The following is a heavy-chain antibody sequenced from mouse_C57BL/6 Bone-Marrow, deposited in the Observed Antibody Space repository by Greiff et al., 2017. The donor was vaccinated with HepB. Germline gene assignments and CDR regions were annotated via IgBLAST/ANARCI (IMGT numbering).Heavy chain of an antibody. Sequence: EVQLQQSGPGLVKPSQSLSLTCSVTGYSITSGYYWNWIRQFPGNKLEWMGYISYDGSNNYNPSLKNRISITRDTSKNQFFLKLNSVTTEDTATYYCARALGGFAYWGQGTLVTVSA. D-gene: IGHD3-1*01. J-gene: IGHJ3*01. CDR2: ISYDGSN. CDR1: GYSITSGYY. CDR3: ARALGGFAY. V-gene: IGHV3-6*01.